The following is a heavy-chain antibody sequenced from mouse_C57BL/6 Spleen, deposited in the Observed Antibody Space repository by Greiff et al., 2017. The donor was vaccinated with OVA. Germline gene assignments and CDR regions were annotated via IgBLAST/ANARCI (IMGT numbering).Heavy chain of an antibody. V-gene: IGHV3-6*01. J-gene: IGHJ1*03. CDR2: ISYDGSN. Sequence: VQLKESGPGLVKPSQSLSLTCSVTGYSITSGYYWNWIRQFPGNKLEWMGYISYDGSNNYNPSLKNRISITRDTSKNQFFLKLNSVTTEDTATYYCARVIYYYGSSLWGTGATVTVSS. CDR1: GYSITSGYY. D-gene: IGHD1-1*01. CDR3: ARVIYYYGSSL.